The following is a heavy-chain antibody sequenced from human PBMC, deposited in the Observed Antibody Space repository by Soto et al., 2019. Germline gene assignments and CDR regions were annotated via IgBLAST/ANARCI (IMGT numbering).Heavy chain of an antibody. CDR3: ARVGYSSGFYYFDY. D-gene: IGHD6-19*01. Sequence: SETLSLTCAVYGGSFSGYYWSWIRQPPGKGLEWIGYIYFRGSTSYNPSLKSRVTISVDTSKNQFSLKLSSVTAADTAMYYCARVGYSSGFYYFDYWGQGILVTVSS. J-gene: IGHJ4*02. V-gene: IGHV4-59*01. CDR2: IYFRGST. CDR1: GGSFSGYY.